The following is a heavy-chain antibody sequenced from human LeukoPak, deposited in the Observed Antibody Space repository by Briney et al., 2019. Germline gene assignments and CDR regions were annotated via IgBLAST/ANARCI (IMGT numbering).Heavy chain of an antibody. CDR3: ASVWFWEFSPFDS. V-gene: IGHV3-74*01. Sequence: WGSLRLSCAASGFTFSSCWMHWVRQHPGKGLVWVARINSDGSSTYYPDSVKGLFTISRDNAKNALYLQMNSLRGEDTAVYYCASVWFWEFSPFDSWGQGTLVGVSS. CDR1: GFTFSSCW. CDR2: INSDGSST. D-gene: IGHD3-10*01. J-gene: IGHJ5*01.